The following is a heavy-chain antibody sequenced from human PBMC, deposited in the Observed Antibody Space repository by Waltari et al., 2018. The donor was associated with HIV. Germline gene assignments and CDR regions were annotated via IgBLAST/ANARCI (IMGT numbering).Heavy chain of an antibody. D-gene: IGHD3-10*01. CDR1: GYTFTSYD. J-gene: IGHJ4*02. CDR3: ARGRVQVRGAMYYFDY. CDR2: MNPNSGNT. V-gene: IGHV1-8*01. Sequence: QVQLVQSGAEVKKPGASVKVSCKASGYTFTSYDINWVRQATGQGLGWMGWMNPNSGNTGYPQKFQGRVTMTRNTSISTAYMELSSLRSEDTAVYYCARGRVQVRGAMYYFDYWGQGTLVTVSS.